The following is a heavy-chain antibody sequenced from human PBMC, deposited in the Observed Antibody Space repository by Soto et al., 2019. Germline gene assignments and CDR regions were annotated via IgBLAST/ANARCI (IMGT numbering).Heavy chain of an antibody. J-gene: IGHJ1*01. CDR1: GGTFSSYA. D-gene: IGHD3-22*01. CDR3: ARHYYDRLSLWNGYFHH. CDR2: IIPIFGTA. Sequence: QVQLVQSGAEVKKPGSSVKVSCKASGGTFSSYAISWVRQAPGQGLEWMGGIIPIFGTANYAQKFQGRVTITADESTSTAYMELSSLRSEDTAVYYCARHYYDRLSLWNGYFHHWGQGTLVTVSS. V-gene: IGHV1-69*12.